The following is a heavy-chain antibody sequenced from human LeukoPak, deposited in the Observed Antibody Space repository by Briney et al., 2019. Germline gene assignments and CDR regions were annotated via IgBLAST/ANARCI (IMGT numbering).Heavy chain of an antibody. V-gene: IGHV5-51*01. CDR3: VRQRGASGTINHFDP. J-gene: IGHJ5*02. CDR2: IYPDDSDT. D-gene: IGHD3-10*01. CDR1: GYSFTTYW. Sequence: GESLKISRKTSGYSFTTYWIGWVRQMPGKGLEWVGAIYPDDSDTRYSPSFQGQVVISVDRSIRTAYLQWNTLKTSDTAMYYCVRQRGASGTINHFDPWGQGTLVTVST.